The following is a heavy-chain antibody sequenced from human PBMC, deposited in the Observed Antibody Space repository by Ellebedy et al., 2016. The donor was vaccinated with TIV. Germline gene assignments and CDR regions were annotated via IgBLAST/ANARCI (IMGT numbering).Heavy chain of an antibody. CDR2: IHYSGST. CDR3: ARDQNYDTSGRDALDI. CDR1: GGSISSNY. V-gene: IGHV4-59*12. Sequence: GSLRLXCTVSGGSISSNYWTWIRQPPGKGLEWVGYIHYSGSTSYNPSLKSRVTMSVDTSKNQFSLKLSSVTAADTAMYYCARDQNYDTSGRDALDIWGQGIMVTVSS. D-gene: IGHD3-22*01. J-gene: IGHJ3*02.